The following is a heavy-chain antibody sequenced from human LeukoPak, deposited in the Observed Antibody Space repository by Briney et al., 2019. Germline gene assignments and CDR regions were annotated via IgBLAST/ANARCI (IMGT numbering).Heavy chain of an antibody. J-gene: IGHJ4*02. CDR2: INHSGST. CDR1: GGSFSGYY. V-gene: IGHV4-34*01. Sequence: SETLSLTCAVYGGSFSGYYWSWIRQPPGKGLEWIGEINHSGSTNYNPSLKSRVTISVDTSKNQFSLKLSSVTAADTAVYYCARDQPRYCSGGSCYSEQDYWGQGTLVTVSS. D-gene: IGHD2-15*01. CDR3: ARDQPRYCSGGSCYSEQDY.